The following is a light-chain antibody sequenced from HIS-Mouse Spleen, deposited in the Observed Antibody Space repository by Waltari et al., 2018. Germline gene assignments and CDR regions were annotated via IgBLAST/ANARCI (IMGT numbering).Light chain of an antibody. CDR1: SSNIGSNY. Sequence: QSVLTQPPSASGTPGQRVTISCSGSSSNIGSNYVYWYQQLPGTAPKLLIYRNNLRHCGVPVRFSGSKSGTSASLAISGLRSEEEAEYYCAAWDDSLSGPVFGGGTKLTVL. CDR3: AAWDDSLSGPV. J-gene: IGLJ3*02. V-gene: IGLV1-47*01. CDR2: RNN.